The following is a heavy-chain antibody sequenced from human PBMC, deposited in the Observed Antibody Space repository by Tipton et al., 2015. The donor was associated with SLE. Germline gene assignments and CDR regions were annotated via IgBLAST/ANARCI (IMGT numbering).Heavy chain of an antibody. D-gene: IGHD3-22*01. CDR3: ARPYYYDSSGYGMDV. Sequence: TLSLTCTVSGGSISSSSYYWGWIRQPPGKGLEWIGSIYYSGSTYYNPSLKSRVTISVDTSKNQFSLKLSSVTAADTAVYYCARPYYYDSSGYGMDVWGQGTTVTVSS. J-gene: IGHJ6*02. CDR1: GGSISSSSYY. V-gene: IGHV4-39*01. CDR2: IYYSGST.